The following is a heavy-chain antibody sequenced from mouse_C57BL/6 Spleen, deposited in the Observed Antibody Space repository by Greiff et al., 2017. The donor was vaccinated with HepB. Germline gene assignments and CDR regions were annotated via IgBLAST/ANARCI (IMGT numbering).Heavy chain of an antibody. Sequence: VQLQQPGAELVRPGSSVKLSCKASGYTFTSYWMHWVKQRPIQGLEWIGNIDPSDSETHYNQKFKDKATLTVDKSSSTAYMQLSSLTSEDSAVYYCARVGYGYDGFAYWGQGTLVTVSA. CDR1: GYTFTSYW. CDR2: IDPSDSET. J-gene: IGHJ3*01. D-gene: IGHD2-2*01. V-gene: IGHV1-52*01. CDR3: ARVGYGYDGFAY.